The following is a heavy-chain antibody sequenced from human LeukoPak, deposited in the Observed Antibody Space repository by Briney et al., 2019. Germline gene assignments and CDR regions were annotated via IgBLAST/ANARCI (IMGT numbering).Heavy chain of an antibody. CDR2: IKQDGSEK. CDR1: GFTFSYW. J-gene: IGHJ4*02. V-gene: IGHV3-7*01. CDR3: AALPEYYFDY. Sequence: PGGSLRLSCAASGFTFSYWMSWVRQAPGKGLEWVANIKQDGSEKYYVDAVKGRFTISRDNAKNSLYLQMNSLGAEDTAVYYCAALPEYYFDYWGQGTLVTVSS.